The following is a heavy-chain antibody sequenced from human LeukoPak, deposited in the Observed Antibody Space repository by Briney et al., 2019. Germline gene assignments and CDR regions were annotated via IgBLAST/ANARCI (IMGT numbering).Heavy chain of an antibody. CDR1: GFTFSSYS. Sequence: GGSLRLSCAASGFTFSSYSMNWVRQAPGKGLEWVSSISSSSSYIYYADSVEGRFTISRDNAKNSLYLQMNSLRAEDTAVYYCARDGAYCGGDCSGFYFDYWGQGTLVTVSS. D-gene: IGHD2-21*02. CDR3: ARDGAYCGGDCSGFYFDY. J-gene: IGHJ4*02. CDR2: ISSSSSYI. V-gene: IGHV3-21*01.